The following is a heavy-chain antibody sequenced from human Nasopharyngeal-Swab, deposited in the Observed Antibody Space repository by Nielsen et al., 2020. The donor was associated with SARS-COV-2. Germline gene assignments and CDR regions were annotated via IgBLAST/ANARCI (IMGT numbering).Heavy chain of an antibody. CDR3: ARARGAYGDYYYYYYTDV. J-gene: IGHJ6*03. Sequence: SQSLSLTCAISRDSVSSSSAAWNWIRQSPSRGLEWLGRTYYRSKWYNDYAVSVKSRITINPDTPKNQFSLHLNSVTPEDTAVYYCARARGAYGDYYYYYYTDVWGKGTTVTVSS. D-gene: IGHD4-17*01. CDR1: RDSVSSSSAA. CDR2: TYYRSKWYN. V-gene: IGHV6-1*01.